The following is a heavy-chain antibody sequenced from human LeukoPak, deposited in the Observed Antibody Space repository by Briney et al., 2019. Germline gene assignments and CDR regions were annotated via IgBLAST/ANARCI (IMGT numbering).Heavy chain of an antibody. Sequence: GRSLTPSCAPSASTVSIYATSSVSQDPRDWLEWGSFIIVSGAATYHADSVKGRFSISRDNSKNTVSLQMNSLRVEDTAVYYCVKDWSTVVSPGHYWRQGTLVSVP. CDR1: ASTVSIYA. V-gene: IGHV3-23*01. CDR2: IIVSGAAT. J-gene: IGHJ4*02. D-gene: IGHD4-23*01. CDR3: VKDWSTVVSPGHY.